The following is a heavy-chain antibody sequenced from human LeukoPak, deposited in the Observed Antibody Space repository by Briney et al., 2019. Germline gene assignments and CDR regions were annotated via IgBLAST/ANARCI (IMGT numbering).Heavy chain of an antibody. CDR3: ARDGYSSSWHFFDY. Sequence: SETLSLTCTVSGGSISSYYWSWIRQPAGKGLEWIGRIYTSGSTNYNPSLKSRVTMSVDTSKNQFSLKLSSVTAADTAVYYCARDGYSSSWHFFDYWGQVTLVTVSS. CDR2: IYTSGST. J-gene: IGHJ4*02. D-gene: IGHD6-13*01. CDR1: GGSISSYY. V-gene: IGHV4-4*07.